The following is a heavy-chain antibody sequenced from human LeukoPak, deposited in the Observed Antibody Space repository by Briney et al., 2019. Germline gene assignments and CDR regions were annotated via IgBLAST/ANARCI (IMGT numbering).Heavy chain of an antibody. V-gene: IGHV3-30-3*01. CDR2: ISYDGSNK. J-gene: IGHJ4*02. CDR1: GFTFSSCA. D-gene: IGHD4-17*01. Sequence: GRSLRLSCAASGFTFSSCAMHWVRQAPGKGLEWVAVISYDGSNKYYADSVKGRFTISRDNSKNTLYLQMNSLRAEDTAVYYCARARGRWVTNFDYWGQGTLVTVSS. CDR3: ARARGRWVTNFDY.